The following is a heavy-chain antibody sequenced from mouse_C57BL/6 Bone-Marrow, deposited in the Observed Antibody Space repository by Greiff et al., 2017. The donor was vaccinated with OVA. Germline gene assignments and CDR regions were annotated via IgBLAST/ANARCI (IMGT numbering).Heavy chain of an antibody. Sequence: EVMLVESGGGLVQPGGSLKLSCAASGFTFSDYYMYWVRQTPEKRLEWVAYISNGGGSTYYPDTVKGRFTISRDNAKNTLYLQMSRLKSEDTAMYYCATGTGFAYWGQGTLVTVSA. V-gene: IGHV5-12*01. D-gene: IGHD3-3*01. CDR1: GFTFSDYY. CDR3: ATGTGFAY. CDR2: ISNGGGST. J-gene: IGHJ3*01.